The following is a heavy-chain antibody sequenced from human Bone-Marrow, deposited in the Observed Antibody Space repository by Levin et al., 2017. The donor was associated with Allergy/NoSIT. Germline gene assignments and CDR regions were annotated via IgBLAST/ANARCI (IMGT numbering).Heavy chain of an antibody. CDR2: MNPKSGNA. D-gene: IGHD2-15*01. CDR3: ARDCSGKSCPDNDYGMDV. Sequence: ASVKVSCKASGYTFINYDINWIRQASGQGLEWMGWMNPKSGNAGYVQKFEGRVTMTRSTSTNTAYLDLSSLTPEDTAVYYCARDCSGKSCPDNDYGMDVWGQGTTV. CDR1: GYTFINYD. J-gene: IGHJ6*02. V-gene: IGHV1-8*01.